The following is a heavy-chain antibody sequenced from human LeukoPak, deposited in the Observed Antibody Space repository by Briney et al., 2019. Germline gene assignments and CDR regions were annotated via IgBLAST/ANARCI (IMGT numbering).Heavy chain of an antibody. CDR3: ARETMVRGQERAFDI. D-gene: IGHD3-10*01. V-gene: IGHV3-13*01. Sequence: GGSLRLSCAASGFTFSSYDMHWVRQATGKGLEWVSAIGTAGDTYYPGSVKGRFTISRENAKNSLYLQMNSLRAGDTAVYYCARETMVRGQERAFDIWGQGTMVTVSS. CDR1: GFTFSSYD. J-gene: IGHJ3*02. CDR2: IGTAGDT.